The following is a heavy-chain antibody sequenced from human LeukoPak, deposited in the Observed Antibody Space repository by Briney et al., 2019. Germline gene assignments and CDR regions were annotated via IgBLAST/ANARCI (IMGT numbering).Heavy chain of an antibody. J-gene: IGHJ5*02. CDR3: AREPPRERWFDT. V-gene: IGHV3-7*03. D-gene: IGHD1-1*01. CDR2: IKYDGSEK. Sequence: PGGSLRLSCTASGFIFSSYWMSWVRQAPGKGLEWVANIKYDGSEKYYVDSVKGRFTNSRDNAKNSLFLQMNSLRAEDTAVYYCAREPPRERWFDTWGQGSLVTVYS. CDR1: GFIFSSYW.